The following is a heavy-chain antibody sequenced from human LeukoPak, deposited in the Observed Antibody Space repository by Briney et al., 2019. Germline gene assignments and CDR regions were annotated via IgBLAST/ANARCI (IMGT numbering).Heavy chain of an antibody. CDR2: INPNSGGT. J-gene: IGHJ6*04. D-gene: IGHD4-17*01. CDR1: GYTFTGYY. CDR3: ARVKDYGDVYYYSGMDV. Sequence: ASVKVSCKASGYTFTGYYMHWVRQAPGQGLEWMGRINPNSGGTNYAQKFHGRVTITRDTSIITAYMELSRLRSDDTAVYYCARVKDYGDVYYYSGMDVWGEGTPVTVSS. V-gene: IGHV1-2*06.